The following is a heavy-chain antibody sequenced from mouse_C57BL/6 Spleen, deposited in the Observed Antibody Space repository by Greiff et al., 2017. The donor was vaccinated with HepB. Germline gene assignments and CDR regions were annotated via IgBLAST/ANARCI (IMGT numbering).Heavy chain of an antibody. CDR3: AREGTAVVAYYAMDY. CDR1: GYAFSSYW. V-gene: IGHV1-80*01. D-gene: IGHD1-1*01. Sequence: VQLQQSGAELVKPGASVKISCKASGYAFSSYWMNWVKQRPGKGLEWIGQIYPGDGDTNYNGKFKGKATLTADKSSSTAYMQLSSLTSEESAVYFCAREGTAVVAYYAMDYWGQGTSVTVSS. J-gene: IGHJ4*01. CDR2: IYPGDGDT.